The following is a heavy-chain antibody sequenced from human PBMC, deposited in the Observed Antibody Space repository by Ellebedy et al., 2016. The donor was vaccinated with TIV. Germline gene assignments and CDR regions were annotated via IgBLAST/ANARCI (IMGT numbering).Heavy chain of an antibody. D-gene: IGHD3-10*01. V-gene: IGHV3-23*01. Sequence: GESLKISXAASGFTFSSYAMSWVRQAPGKGLEWVSAISGSGGSTYYADSVKGRFTISRDNSKNTLYLQMNSLRAEDTAVYYCAKVNQVRERRTMGYYYYYGMDVWGQGTTVTVSS. J-gene: IGHJ6*02. CDR2: ISGSGGST. CDR1: GFTFSSYA. CDR3: AKVNQVRERRTMGYYYYYGMDV.